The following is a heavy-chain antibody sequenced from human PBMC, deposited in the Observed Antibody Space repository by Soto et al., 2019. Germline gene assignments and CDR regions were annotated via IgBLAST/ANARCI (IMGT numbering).Heavy chain of an antibody. CDR3: ARIISSIAARYYFDY. J-gene: IGHJ4*02. CDR2: IKQDGSEK. CDR1: GFTFSSYW. Sequence: AGGSLRLSCAASGFTFSSYWMSWVRQAPGKGLEWVANIKQDGSEKYYVDSVKGRFTISRDNAKNSLYLQMNSLRAEDTAVYYCARIISSIAARYYFDYWGQGTLVTVSS. D-gene: IGHD6-6*01. V-gene: IGHV3-7*01.